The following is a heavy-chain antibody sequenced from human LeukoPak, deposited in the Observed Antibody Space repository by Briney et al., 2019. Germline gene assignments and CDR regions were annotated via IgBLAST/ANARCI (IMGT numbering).Heavy chain of an antibody. J-gene: IGHJ4*02. V-gene: IGHV5-10-1*01. Sequence: GESLKISCKGSGYSFTTYWISWVRQMPGKGLEWMGRIDPTDSYTEYSPSFRGHVIMSVDTAFSPPVPQWYSLKASDTAIYYCARHDFWGQGTLVTVSS. CDR2: IDPTDSYT. CDR3: ARHDF. CDR1: GYSFTTYW.